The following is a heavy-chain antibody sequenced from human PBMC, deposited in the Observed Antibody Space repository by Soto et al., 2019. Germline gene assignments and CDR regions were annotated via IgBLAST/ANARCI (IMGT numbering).Heavy chain of an antibody. Sequence: QVQLQQWGAGLLKPSETLSLTCAVYGGSFSGYYWSWIRQPPGKGLEWIGEINHSGSTNYNPSLKSPVTISVVTSKYQFSLKLSSVTAADTAVYYWARGQTTLTGYNWFDPWGQGTLVTVSS. D-gene: IGHD4-4*01. CDR3: ARGQTTLTGYNWFDP. J-gene: IGHJ5*02. CDR1: GGSFSGYY. CDR2: INHSGST. V-gene: IGHV4-34*01.